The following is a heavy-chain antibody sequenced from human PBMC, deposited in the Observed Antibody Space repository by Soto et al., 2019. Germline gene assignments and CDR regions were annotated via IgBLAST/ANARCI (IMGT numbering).Heavy chain of an antibody. D-gene: IGHD3-3*01. Sequence: GGSLRLSCAASGFTFSSYWMSWVRQAPGKGLEWVANIKQDGSGKYYVDSVKGRFTISRDNAKNSLYLQMNSQRAEDTAVYYCAREGSVILGDFWSGYYRWSWYYGMDVWGQGTTVTVSS. CDR1: GFTFSSYW. J-gene: IGHJ6*02. CDR2: IKQDGSGK. V-gene: IGHV3-7*05. CDR3: AREGSVILGDFWSGYYRWSWYYGMDV.